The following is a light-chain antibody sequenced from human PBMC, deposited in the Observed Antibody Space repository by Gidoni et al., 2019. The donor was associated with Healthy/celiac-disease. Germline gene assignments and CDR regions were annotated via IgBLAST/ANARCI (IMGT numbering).Light chain of an antibody. CDR3: QQYGSSLYT. Sequence: EMVLTQSPGTLSLSPGERATLSCRASQSVSSSYLAWFQQKPGQAPRLLMYGGSSRATGIPDRFSGSGSGTDFTLTISRLEPEDFAVYYCQQYGSSLYTFGQGTKLEIK. J-gene: IGKJ2*01. CDR2: GGS. V-gene: IGKV3-20*01. CDR1: QSVSSSY.